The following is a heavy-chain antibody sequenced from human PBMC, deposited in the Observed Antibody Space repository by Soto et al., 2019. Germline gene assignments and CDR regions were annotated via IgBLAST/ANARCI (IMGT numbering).Heavy chain of an antibody. CDR3: ATYPPLRHYDFWSGYLDY. CDR2: ISGSVGTT. CDR1: GFTFSSYA. Sequence: EVQLLESGGGLAQPGGSLRLSCAASGFTFSSYAMSWVRQAPGKGLEWVSVISGSVGTTYYADAVKGRFTIARDNSKNTLYLQMNSLRAEDTAVYYCATYPPLRHYDFWSGYLDYWGQGTLVTVSS. D-gene: IGHD3-3*01. J-gene: IGHJ4*02. V-gene: IGHV3-23*01.